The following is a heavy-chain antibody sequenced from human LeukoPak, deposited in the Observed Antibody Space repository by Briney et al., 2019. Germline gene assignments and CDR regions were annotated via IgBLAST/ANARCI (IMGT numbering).Heavy chain of an antibody. V-gene: IGHV4-59*01. CDR1: GGSISSYY. CDR3: ARESSGWYDQYFQH. D-gene: IGHD6-19*01. Sequence: SETLSLTCTVSGGSISSYYWSWIRQPPGKGLEWIGYIYYSGSTNYNPSLKGRVTISVDTSKNQFSPKLSSVTAADTAVYYCARESSGWYDQYFQHWGQGTLVTVSS. J-gene: IGHJ1*01. CDR2: IYYSGST.